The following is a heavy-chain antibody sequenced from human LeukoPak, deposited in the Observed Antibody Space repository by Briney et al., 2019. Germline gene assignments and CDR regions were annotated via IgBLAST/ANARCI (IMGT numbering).Heavy chain of an antibody. D-gene: IGHD2-2*01. CDR3: ARDLPAAVD. J-gene: IGHJ4*02. Sequence: GGCLRLSCEASGFSFSSCSMSWVRQAPGKGLEWVSFISRDSNDIYHADSVKGRFTISRDNAKSSLYLQMNSLRAEDTAVYYCARDLPAAVDWGQGTQVTVSS. V-gene: IGHV3-21*01. CDR2: ISRDSNDI. CDR1: GFSFSSCS.